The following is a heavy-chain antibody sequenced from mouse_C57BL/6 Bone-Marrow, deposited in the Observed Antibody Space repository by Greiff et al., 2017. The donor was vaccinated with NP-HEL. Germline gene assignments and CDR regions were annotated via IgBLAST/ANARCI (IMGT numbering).Heavy chain of an antibody. CDR1: GYTFTGYW. J-gene: IGHJ3*01. V-gene: IGHV1-9*01. Sequence: QVQLQQSGAELMKPGASVKLSCKATGYTFTGYWIEWVKQRTGHGLEWIGEILPGSGSTNYNAKFKSKATFTADTSSNTAYMQLSSLTTEDSAIYYCARSAYYSNGFAYWGQGTLVTVSA. CDR2: ILPGSGST. D-gene: IGHD2-5*01. CDR3: ARSAYYSNGFAY.